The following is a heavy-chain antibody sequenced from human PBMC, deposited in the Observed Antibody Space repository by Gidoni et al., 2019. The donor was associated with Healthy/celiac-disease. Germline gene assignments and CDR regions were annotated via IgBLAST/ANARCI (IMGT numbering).Heavy chain of an antibody. CDR1: GFTFSSYS. CDR2: ISSSSSTI. J-gene: IGHJ6*03. CDR3: ARAGGDYYYYMDV. Sequence: EVQLVESGGGLVQPGGSLRLSCAASGFTFSSYSMNWVRQAPGKGLEWVSYISSSSSTIYYADSVKGRFTISRDNAKNSLYLQMNSLRAEDTAVYYCARAGGDYYYYMDVWGKGTTVTVSS. V-gene: IGHV3-48*01. D-gene: IGHD2-21*01.